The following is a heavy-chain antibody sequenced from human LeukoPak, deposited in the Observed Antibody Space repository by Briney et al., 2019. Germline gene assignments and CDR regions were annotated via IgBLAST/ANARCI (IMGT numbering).Heavy chain of an antibody. D-gene: IGHD5-12*01. J-gene: IGHJ4*02. V-gene: IGHV1-2*02. CDR1: GYTFTVYY. CDR2: INPNSGGT. Sequence: ASVTVSFTASGYTFTVYYMHWVRQAPGQGLEWMGWINPNSGGTNYAQKFQGRVTMTRDTSISTAYMELSGLRSDDTAVYYRARGDIVDYWGQGTLVTVSS. CDR3: ARGDIVDY.